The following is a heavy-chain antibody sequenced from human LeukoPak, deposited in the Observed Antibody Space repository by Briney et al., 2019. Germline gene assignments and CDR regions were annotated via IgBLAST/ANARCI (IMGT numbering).Heavy chain of an antibody. D-gene: IGHD2/OR15-2a*01. J-gene: IGHJ4*02. CDR3: VRDFYADY. V-gene: IGHV3-7*03. CDR2: IKHDGTEK. CDR1: GFTFNVYW. Sequence: SGGSLRLSCAASGFTFNVYWMNWVRQAPGKGLEWVANIKHDGTEKNYVDSVKGRFTIYRDNAENTLYLQMNSLRAEDTAVYYCVRDFYADYWGQGAMATVSS.